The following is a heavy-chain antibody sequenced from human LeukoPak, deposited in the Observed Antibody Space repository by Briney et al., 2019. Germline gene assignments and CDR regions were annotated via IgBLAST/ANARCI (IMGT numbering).Heavy chain of an antibody. D-gene: IGHD3-10*01. CDR3: ARGLWFGAWDSFNI. CDR2: TYYRSKWYN. J-gene: IGHJ3*02. V-gene: IGHV6-1*01. CDR1: GDSVSSNSAA. Sequence: SQTLSLTCAISGDSVSSNSAAWNWIRQSPSGGLEWLGRTYYRSKWYNDYAVSVKSRITINPDTSKNQISLQLNSVTPEDTAMYYCARGLWFGAWDSFNIWGQGTMVTVSS.